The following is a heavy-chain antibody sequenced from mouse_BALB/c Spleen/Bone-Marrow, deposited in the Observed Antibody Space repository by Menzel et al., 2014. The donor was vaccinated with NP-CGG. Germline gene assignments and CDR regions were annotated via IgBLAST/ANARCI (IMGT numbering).Heavy chain of an antibody. V-gene: IGHV10-1*02. CDR1: GFTFNTYA. J-gene: IGHJ4*01. D-gene: IGHD2-2*01. CDR3: VYGYAMDY. CDR2: IRSKSNNYAT. Sequence: EVKVVESGGGLVQPKGSLKLSCAASGFTFNTYAMNWVRRAPGKGLEWVARIRSKSNNYATYYADSVKDRFTISRDDSQSMLYLQMNNLKTEDTAMYYCVYGYAMDYWGQGTSVTVSS.